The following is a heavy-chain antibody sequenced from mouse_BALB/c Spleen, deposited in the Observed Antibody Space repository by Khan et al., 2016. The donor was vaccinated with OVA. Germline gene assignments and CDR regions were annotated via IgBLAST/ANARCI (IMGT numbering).Heavy chain of an antibody. D-gene: IGHD2-14*01. CDR3: AREGAYYRSDGWFSY. J-gene: IGHJ3*01. Sequence: QVQLKQSGAELARPGASVKMSCKASGYTFITYTMHWVKQRPGQGLEWIGYINPSNGYTNYNQKFKDKSTLTADKSSSTAYMQLSSLTSDYSAVYYCAREGAYYRSDGWFSYWGQGTLVTVS. CDR1: GYTFITYT. CDR2: INPSNGYT. V-gene: IGHV1-4*01.